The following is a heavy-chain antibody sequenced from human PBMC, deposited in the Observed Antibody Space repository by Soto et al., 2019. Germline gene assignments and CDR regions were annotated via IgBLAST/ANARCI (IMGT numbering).Heavy chain of an antibody. CDR3: VRERAPFDAFDV. CDR1: GFTFSSYW. CDR2: IWVDGSNK. V-gene: IGHV3-74*01. J-gene: IGHJ3*01. Sequence: GGSLRLSCAASGFTFSSYWMHWVRQAPGKGLVWVSRIWVDGSNKYYADSVKGRFTISRDNSKNTLYLRMDGLRGEDTAVYYCVRERAPFDAFDVWGQGTMVTVS.